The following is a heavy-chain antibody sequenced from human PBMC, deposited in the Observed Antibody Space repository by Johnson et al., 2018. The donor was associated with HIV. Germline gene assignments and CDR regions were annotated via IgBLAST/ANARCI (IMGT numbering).Heavy chain of an antibody. V-gene: IGHV3-13*01. CDR3: AKDKAVVTALYDAFDI. CDR2: IGTAGDT. J-gene: IGHJ3*02. CDR1: GFIFSSYD. D-gene: IGHD2-21*02. Sequence: VQLVESGGGLVQPGGSLRLSCAASGFIFSSYDMHWVRQATGKGLEWVSAIGTAGDTYYADSVKGRFTISRDNSKNTLYLQMNSLRAEDTAVYYCAKDKAVVTALYDAFDIWGQGTMVTVSS.